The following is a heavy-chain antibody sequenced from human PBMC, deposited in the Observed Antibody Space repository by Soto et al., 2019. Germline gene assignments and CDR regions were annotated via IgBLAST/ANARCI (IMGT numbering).Heavy chain of an antibody. CDR3: ARDIGYSSGWSFDY. V-gene: IGHV4-31*03. CDR2: IYYSGST. J-gene: IGHJ4*02. D-gene: IGHD6-19*01. CDR1: GGSISSGGYY. Sequence: TSETLSLTCTVSGGSISSGGYYWSWIRQHPGKGLEWIGYIYYSGSTYYNPSLKSRVTISVDTSKNQFSLKLSSVTAADTAVYYCARDIGYSSGWSFDYWGQGTLVTVPQ.